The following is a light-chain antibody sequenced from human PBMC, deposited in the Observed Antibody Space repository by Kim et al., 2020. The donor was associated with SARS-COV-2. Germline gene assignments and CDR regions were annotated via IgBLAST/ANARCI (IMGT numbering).Light chain of an antibody. Sequence: QAVVTQEPSFSVSPGGTVTLTCGLNSGSASTSHYPSWYQQSPGKAPRTLIYNTSTRSSGVPDRFSGSILGNKAALTITGAQADDESDYYCVLYMGSGIRVFGGGTQLTVL. CDR1: SGSASTSHY. CDR2: NTS. CDR3: VLYMGSGIRV. J-gene: IGLJ3*02. V-gene: IGLV8-61*01.